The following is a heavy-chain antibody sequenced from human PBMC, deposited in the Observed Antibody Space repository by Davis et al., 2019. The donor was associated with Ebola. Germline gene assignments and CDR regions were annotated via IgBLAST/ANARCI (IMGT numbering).Heavy chain of an antibody. Sequence: MPSETLSFTCAVYGGSFSGYYWSWIRQPPGKGLEWIGEINHSGSTNYNPSLKSRVTISVDTSKNQFSLKLSSVTAADTAVYYCARAGDYVLRDNYYYYGMDVWGQGTTVTVSS. CDR2: INHSGST. CDR1: GGSFSGYY. D-gene: IGHD4-17*01. J-gene: IGHJ6*02. V-gene: IGHV4-34*01. CDR3: ARAGDYVLRDNYYYYGMDV.